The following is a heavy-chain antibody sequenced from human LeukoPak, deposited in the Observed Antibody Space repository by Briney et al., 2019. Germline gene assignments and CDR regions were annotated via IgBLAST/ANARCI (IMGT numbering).Heavy chain of an antibody. CDR2: IYYSGST. Sequence: SETLSLTCTVSGGSISSGSYYWSWIRQPPGKGLEWIGYIYYSGSTNYNPSLKSRVTISVDTSKNQFSLKLSSVTAADTAVYYCARGRPGHYYGSGSYLSTAYYYYMDVWGKGTTVTISS. CDR1: GGSISSGSYY. V-gene: IGHV4-61*01. D-gene: IGHD3-10*01. J-gene: IGHJ6*03. CDR3: ARGRPGHYYGSGSYLSTAYYYYMDV.